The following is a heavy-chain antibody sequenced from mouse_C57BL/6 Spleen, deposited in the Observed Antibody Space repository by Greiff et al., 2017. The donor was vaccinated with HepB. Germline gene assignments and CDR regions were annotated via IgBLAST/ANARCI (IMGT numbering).Heavy chain of an antibody. CDR2: ISSGSSTI. D-gene: IGHD2-1*01. CDR3: ARGYYGNYFNY. V-gene: IGHV5-17*01. Sequence: EVKLVESGGGLVKPGGSLKLSCAASGFTFSDYGMHWVRQAPEKGLEWVAYISSGSSTIYYADTVKGRFTISRDNAKNTLFLQMTSLRSEDTAMYYCARGYYGNYFNYWGQGTSVTVSS. CDR1: GFTFSDYG. J-gene: IGHJ4*01.